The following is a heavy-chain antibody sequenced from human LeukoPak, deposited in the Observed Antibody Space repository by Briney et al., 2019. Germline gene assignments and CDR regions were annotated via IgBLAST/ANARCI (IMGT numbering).Heavy chain of an antibody. J-gene: IGHJ5*02. Sequence: GASVKVSCMASGYTFTDYYMHWVRQAPGQGLEWMGWIHPNSGDTKSAQRFQGRVTMTRDTSISTAYMELTRLTSDDTAVYYCASYYGHYTRNWMDTWGQGTLVTVSS. V-gene: IGHV1-2*02. D-gene: IGHD4-17*01. CDR2: IHPNSGDT. CDR3: ASYYGHYTRNWMDT. CDR1: GYTFTDYY.